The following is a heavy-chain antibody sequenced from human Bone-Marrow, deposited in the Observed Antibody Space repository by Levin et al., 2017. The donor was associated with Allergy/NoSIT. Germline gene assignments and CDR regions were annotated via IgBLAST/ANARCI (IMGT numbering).Heavy chain of an antibody. D-gene: IGHD3-3*01. CDR2: IYYTGRT. V-gene: IGHV4-39*07. CDR1: GGSISSSDYF. CDR3: ASADFNNGGHNPFHS. J-gene: IGHJ3*02. Sequence: RASETLSLTCTVSGGSISSSDYFWGWVRQPPGMGLEWIGSIYYTGRTYNNPSLKSRLTMSVDTSKNQFSLNLSSVTAADTAVYYCASADFNNGGHNPFHSWGQGTVVIVSS.